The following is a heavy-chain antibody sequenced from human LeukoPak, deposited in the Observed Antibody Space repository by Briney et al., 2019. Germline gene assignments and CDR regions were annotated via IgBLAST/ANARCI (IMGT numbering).Heavy chain of an antibody. V-gene: IGHV4-39*07. Sequence: SETLSLTCTVSGGSISSSSYYWGWIRQPPGKGLEWIGSIYYSGSTYYNPSLKSRVTISVDTSKNQFSLKLSSVTAADTAVYYCARDSGGPGDAFDIWGQGTMVTVSS. J-gene: IGHJ3*02. CDR3: ARDSGGPGDAFDI. CDR2: IYYSGST. CDR1: GGSISSSSYY. D-gene: IGHD3-10*01.